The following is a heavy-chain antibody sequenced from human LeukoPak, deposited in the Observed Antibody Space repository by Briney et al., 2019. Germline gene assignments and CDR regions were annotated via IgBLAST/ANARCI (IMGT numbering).Heavy chain of an antibody. V-gene: IGHV1-8*01. D-gene: IGHD6-6*01. CDR2: MNPISGNT. Sequence: GASVKVSCKASGYTFTSYDINWVRQATGQGLEWMGWMNPISGNTGHAQKFQGRVTMTRDTSISTAYMELSSLRSEDTAVYYCARDQGRQLATPWDYWGQGTLVTVSS. CDR3: ARDQGRQLATPWDY. J-gene: IGHJ4*02. CDR1: GYTFTSYD.